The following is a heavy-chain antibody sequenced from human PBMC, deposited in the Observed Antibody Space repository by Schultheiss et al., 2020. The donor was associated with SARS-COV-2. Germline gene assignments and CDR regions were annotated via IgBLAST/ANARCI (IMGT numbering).Heavy chain of an antibody. D-gene: IGHD6-13*01. V-gene: IGHV1-2*02. CDR2: INPNSGGT. Sequence: ASVKVSCKASGYSFTTYGITWVRQDPGQGLEWMGWINPNSGGTNYAQKFQGRVTMTRDTSISTAYMELSRLRSDDTAVYYCARDFYSRTNWFDPWGQGTLVTVSS. CDR1: GYSFTTYG. J-gene: IGHJ5*02. CDR3: ARDFYSRTNWFDP.